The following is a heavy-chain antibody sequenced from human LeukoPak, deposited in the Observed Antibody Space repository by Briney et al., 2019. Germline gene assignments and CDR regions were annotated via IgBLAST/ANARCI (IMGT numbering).Heavy chain of an antibody. V-gene: IGHV3-7*03. CDR1: GFTFSNSW. CDR2: IKQDGSKI. CDR3: ARDRGYNTPDY. Sequence: PGGSLRLSCAASGFTFSNSWLTWVRQAPGKGLEWVANIKQDGSKIFYVDSVKGRFTISRDNAKNSLYLQMNTLRAEDTAVYYCARDRGYNTPDYWGQGILVTVSS. D-gene: IGHD5-18*01. J-gene: IGHJ4*02.